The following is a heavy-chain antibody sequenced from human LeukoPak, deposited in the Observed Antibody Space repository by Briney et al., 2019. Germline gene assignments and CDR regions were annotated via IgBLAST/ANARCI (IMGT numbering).Heavy chain of an antibody. CDR3: ARHVGYTYGSLDY. D-gene: IGHD5-18*01. V-gene: IGHV4-39*01. J-gene: IGHJ4*02. CDR2: ICYSGST. Sequence: PSETLSLTCTVSGGSISSSSYYWGWIRQPPGKGLEWIGNICYSGSTYYNPSLKSRLTISVDTSKNQFSLNLSSVTAADTAEYYCARHVGYTYGSLDYWGQGTLVTVSS. CDR1: GGSISSSSYY.